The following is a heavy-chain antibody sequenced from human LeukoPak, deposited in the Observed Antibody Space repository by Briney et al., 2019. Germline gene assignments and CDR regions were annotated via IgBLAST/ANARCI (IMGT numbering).Heavy chain of an antibody. V-gene: IGHV3-64D*06. CDR1: GFTFSSYA. CDR3: VKGIAVAPGGWFDP. Sequence: GGSLRLSCSASGFTFSSYAMHWVRQAPGKGLEYVSAISSNGGSTYYADSVKGRFTISRDNSKNTLYLQMSSLRAGDTAVYYCVKGIAVAPGGWFDPWGQGTLVTVSS. J-gene: IGHJ5*02. D-gene: IGHD6-19*01. CDR2: ISSNGGST.